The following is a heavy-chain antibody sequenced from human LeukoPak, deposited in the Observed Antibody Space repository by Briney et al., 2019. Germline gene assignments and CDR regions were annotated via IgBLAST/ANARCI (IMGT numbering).Heavy chain of an antibody. CDR3: VHRTPVTSVDD. Sequence: SGPTLVKPTQTLTLTCTFSVLSLTTDAVALGWVRQPPGKAPEWLSFIYANNDKRYSPSLNSTLTITKDTSKNPVVLTMTDMASVDTATYYCVHRTPVTSVDDWGQGTLVTVSS. J-gene: IGHJ4*02. CDR2: IYANNDK. V-gene: IGHV2-5*01. D-gene: IGHD4-17*01. CDR1: VLSLTTDAVA.